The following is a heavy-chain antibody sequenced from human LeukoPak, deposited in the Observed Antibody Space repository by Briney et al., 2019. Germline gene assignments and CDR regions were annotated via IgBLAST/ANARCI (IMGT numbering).Heavy chain of an antibody. Sequence: PSETLSLTRTVSGGSISSSSYYWGWIRQPPGKGLEWIGSIYYSGSTYYNPSLKSRVTISVDTSKNQFSLKLSSVTAADTAVYYCARQPPHEESFRYDFWSGYYPNGGFDYWGQGTLVTVSS. CDR2: IYYSGST. D-gene: IGHD3-3*01. V-gene: IGHV4-39*01. J-gene: IGHJ4*02. CDR1: GGSISSSSYY. CDR3: ARQPPHEESFRYDFWSGYYPNGGFDY.